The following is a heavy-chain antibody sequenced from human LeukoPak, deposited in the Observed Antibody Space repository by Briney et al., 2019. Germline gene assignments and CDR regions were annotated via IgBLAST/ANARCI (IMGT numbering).Heavy chain of an antibody. CDR2: IKTDGSFS. Sequence: GGSLRLSCAASGITFNSYWMHWVRQAPGKGLVWVSRIKTDGSFSDYADAVKGRFTISRDNAKSTLYLQMNSLRAEDSAVYYCVKDRTTVTLFDYWGQGALVTVSS. V-gene: IGHV3-74*01. CDR1: GITFNSYW. D-gene: IGHD4-17*01. J-gene: IGHJ4*02. CDR3: VKDRTTVTLFDY.